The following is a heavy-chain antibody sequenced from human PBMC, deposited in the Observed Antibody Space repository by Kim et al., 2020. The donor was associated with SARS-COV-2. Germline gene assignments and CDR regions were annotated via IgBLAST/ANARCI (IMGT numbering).Heavy chain of an antibody. CDR3: ARRGYSYGTGWFDP. J-gene: IGHJ5*02. Sequence: NPYLKSRVTISVDTSKNQFSLKLSSVTAADTAVYYCARRGYSYGTGWFDPWGQGTLVTVSS. V-gene: IGHV4-39*01. D-gene: IGHD5-18*01.